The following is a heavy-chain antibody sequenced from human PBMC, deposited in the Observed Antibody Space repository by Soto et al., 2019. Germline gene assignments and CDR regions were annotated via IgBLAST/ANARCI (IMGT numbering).Heavy chain of an antibody. V-gene: IGHV2-26*01. D-gene: IGHD4-17*01. CDR2: FFSDAER. Sequence: QVTLKESGPVLVKPTETLTLTCSVSGFSLTNGRMVVSWIRKPPGTALQWVAHFFSDAERSYSTSMQSRLNMYKDSSGSQVVLTMTNMAPAATATYFCARMDGDYNYYGLDVWGHGIAVTVSS. J-gene: IGHJ6*02. CDR1: GFSLTNGRMV. CDR3: ARMDGDYNYYGLDV.